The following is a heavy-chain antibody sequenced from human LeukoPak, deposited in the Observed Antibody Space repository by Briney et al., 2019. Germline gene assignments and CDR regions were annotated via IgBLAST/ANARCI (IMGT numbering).Heavy chain of an antibody. CDR3: AREGSTYYYDSSGYYEGYFDY. CDR2: INTNTGNP. CDR1: GYTFTSHA. V-gene: IGHV7-4-1*02. J-gene: IGHJ4*02. Sequence: ASVKVSCKASGYTFTSHAMNWVRQAPGQGLEWMGWINTNTGNPTYAQGFTGRFVFSLDTSVSTAYLQISSLKAEDTAVYYCAREGSTYYYDSSGYYEGYFDYWGQGTLVTVSS. D-gene: IGHD3-22*01.